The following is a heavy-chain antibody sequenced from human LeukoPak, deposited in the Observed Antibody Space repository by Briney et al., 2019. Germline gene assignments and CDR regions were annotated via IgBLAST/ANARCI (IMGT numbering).Heavy chain of an antibody. J-gene: IGHJ6*03. CDR3: ARVRRYFDWLLSERYYYYYMDV. D-gene: IGHD3-9*01. CDR1: GYSISSGYY. V-gene: IGHV4-38-2*02. CDR2: IYHSGST. Sequence: PSETLSLTCTVSGYSISSGYYWGWIRQPPGKGLEWIGSIYHSGSTYYNPSLKSRVTISVDTSKNQFSLKLSSVTAADTAVYYCARVRRYFDWLLSERYYYYYMDVWGKGTTVTISS.